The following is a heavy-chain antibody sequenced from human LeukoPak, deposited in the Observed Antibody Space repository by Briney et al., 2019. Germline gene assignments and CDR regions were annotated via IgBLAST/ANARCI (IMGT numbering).Heavy chain of an antibody. CDR1: GGSFSGYY. CDR3: ASYDSSGYQIDY. D-gene: IGHD3-22*01. V-gene: IGHV4-34*12. CDR2: IIHSGST. J-gene: IGHJ4*02. Sequence: SETLSLTCAVYGGSFSGYYWSWIRQPPGKGLEWIGEIIHSGSTNYNPSLKSRVTISVDTSKNQFSLKLSSVTAADTAVYYCASYDSSGYQIDYWGQGTLVTVSS.